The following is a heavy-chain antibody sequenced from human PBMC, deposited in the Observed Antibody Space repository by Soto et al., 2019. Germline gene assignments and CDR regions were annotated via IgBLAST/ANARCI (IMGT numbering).Heavy chain of an antibody. Sequence: GESLKISCRGSTYSFTNYWITLVRQVPGRGLEWMGRIDPSDSYTSYSPSFQGHVTMSADKSTNTAFLHWSSLRASDTAIYYCARHLSPSSVGYYYRMDVWGQGTTVTVSS. CDR3: ARHLSPSSVGYYYRMDV. CDR2: IDPSDSYT. CDR1: TYSFTNYW. J-gene: IGHJ6*02. V-gene: IGHV5-10-1*01. D-gene: IGHD3-10*01.